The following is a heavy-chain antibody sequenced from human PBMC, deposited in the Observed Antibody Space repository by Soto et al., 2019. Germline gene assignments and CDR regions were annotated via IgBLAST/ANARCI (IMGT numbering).Heavy chain of an antibody. Sequence: SETLSLTCAVSGGSISSSNWWSWVRQPPGKGLEWIGEIDHSGSTNYNPSLKSRVTISVDKSKNQFSLKLSSVTAADTAVYYGARVWLENGGNSWYFDLWGRGTLVTVSS. V-gene: IGHV4-4*02. D-gene: IGHD2-21*02. CDR3: ARVWLENGGNSWYFDL. CDR1: GGSISSSNW. J-gene: IGHJ2*01. CDR2: IDHSGST.